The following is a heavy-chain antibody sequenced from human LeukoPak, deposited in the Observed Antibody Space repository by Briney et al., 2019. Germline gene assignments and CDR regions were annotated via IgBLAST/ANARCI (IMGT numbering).Heavy chain of an antibody. CDR3: AKESSCSSSANCYACFDY. J-gene: IGHJ4*02. CDR2: ISGSGGST. V-gene: IGHV3-23*01. CDR1: GFTFSSYA. Sequence: GGSLRLSCAASGFTFSSYAMSWVRQAPGKGLEWVSAISGSGGSTYYADSVKGRFTISRDNSKNTRYLQMNSLRADGTAVYYCAKESSCSSSANCYACFDYWGQGTMVTVSS. D-gene: IGHD2-2*01.